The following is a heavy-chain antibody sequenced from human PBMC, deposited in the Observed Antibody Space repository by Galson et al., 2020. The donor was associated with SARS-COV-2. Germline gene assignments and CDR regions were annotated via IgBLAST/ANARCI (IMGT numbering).Heavy chain of an antibody. CDR3: VRCHGDYTVDY. CDR2: ISAYNGNT. Sequence: ASVKVSCKTSGFTFTSYHISWVRQAPGQGLEWMGWISAYNGNTNFAQKFHGRVTMTTETSTSTAYMELRSLTSDDTAVYYCVRCHGDYTVDYWGQGTLITVSS. V-gene: IGHV1-18*01. J-gene: IGHJ4*02. CDR1: GFTFTSYH. D-gene: IGHD4-17*01.